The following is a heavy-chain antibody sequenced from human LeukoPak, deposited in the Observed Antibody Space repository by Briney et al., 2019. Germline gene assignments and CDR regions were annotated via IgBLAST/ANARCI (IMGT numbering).Heavy chain of an antibody. Sequence: PGGSLRLSCAASGFTFSSYWMSWVRQAPGKGLEWVGRIKGKTDGGTTDYAAPVKGRFTISRDDSKNTLYLQMNSLKTEDTAVYYCSTDGYDSSGDIFDYWGQGTLVTVSS. CDR1: GFTFSSYW. D-gene: IGHD3-22*01. CDR2: IKGKTDGGTT. V-gene: IGHV3-15*01. CDR3: STDGYDSSGDIFDY. J-gene: IGHJ4*02.